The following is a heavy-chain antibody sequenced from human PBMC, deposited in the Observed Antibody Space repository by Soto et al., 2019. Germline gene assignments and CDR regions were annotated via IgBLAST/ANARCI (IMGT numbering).Heavy chain of an antibody. J-gene: IGHJ4*02. CDR3: ARDRDDYGSGNYYNRIDF. V-gene: IGHV1-69*01. CDR2: IIHIFGTP. CDR1: GGIFSTYA. D-gene: IGHD3-10*01. Sequence: QVQLVQSGAEVKKPGSSVKVSCKASGGIFSTYAISWLRQAPGYGLEWMGGIIHIFGTPNYAQRFQGRVNIPADASTSTAYMELSRLRSEDTAVSYCARDRDDYGSGNYYNRIDFWGQGTLVTVSS.